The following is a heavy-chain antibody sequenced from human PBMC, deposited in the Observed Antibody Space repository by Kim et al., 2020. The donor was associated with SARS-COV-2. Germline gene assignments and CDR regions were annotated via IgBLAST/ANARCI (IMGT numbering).Heavy chain of an antibody. CDR1: GNSISSGNW. CDR2: IYLGGST. V-gene: IGHV4-4*02. J-gene: IGHJ6*02. CDR3: ARPSSVTQYGMDV. D-gene: IGHD5-18*01. Sequence: SETLSLTCAVSGNSISSGNWWTWVRQPSGKGLEWIGEIYLGGSTNYNPSLKSRVTISLDKSKNQFSLKLSSVTAADTAVYYCARPSSVTQYGMDVWGQGTTVTVSS.